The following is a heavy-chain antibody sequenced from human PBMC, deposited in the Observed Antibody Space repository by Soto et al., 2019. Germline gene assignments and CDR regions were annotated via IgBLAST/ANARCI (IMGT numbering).Heavy chain of an antibody. CDR1: GFVFTNFW. D-gene: IGHD1-20*01. CDR3: AKDSRYFDL. J-gene: IGHJ4*02. Sequence: GGSLRLSCGAPGFVFTNFWMHWVRHVPGKGLVWVARIDTSGHSTNYAESVKGRFTISRDNAKNTVSLQMNSLRVEDKGVYYCAKDSRYFDLWSQGSQVTVSS. V-gene: IGHV3-74*01. CDR2: IDTSGHST.